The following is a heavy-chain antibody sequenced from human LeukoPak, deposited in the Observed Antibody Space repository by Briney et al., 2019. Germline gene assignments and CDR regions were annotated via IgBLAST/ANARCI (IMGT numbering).Heavy chain of an antibody. D-gene: IGHD6-13*01. CDR2: IYYSGST. CDR3: AGYSSSWYFDY. CDR1: GGSISSYY. Sequence: SGTLSLTCTVSGGSISSYYWSWIRQPPGKGLEWIGYIYYSGSTNYNPSLKSRVTISVDTSKNQFSLKLSSVTAADTAVYYCAGYSSSWYFDYWGQGTLVTVSS. J-gene: IGHJ4*02. V-gene: IGHV4-59*08.